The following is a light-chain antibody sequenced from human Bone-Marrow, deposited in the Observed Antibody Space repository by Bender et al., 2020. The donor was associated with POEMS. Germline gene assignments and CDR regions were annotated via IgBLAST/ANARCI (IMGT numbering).Light chain of an antibody. CDR1: ALSKRY. V-gene: IGLV3-25*03. J-gene: IGLJ2*01. CDR2: NDT. CDR3: HSADTSNTII. Sequence: SSELTQPPSVSVSPGQTARPTCSGDALSKRYTYWYQQKPGQAPVLIIFNDTERPSGIPERFSGSSSGTTATLTISGVQAEDESDYYCHSADTSNTIIFGGGTKLTVL.